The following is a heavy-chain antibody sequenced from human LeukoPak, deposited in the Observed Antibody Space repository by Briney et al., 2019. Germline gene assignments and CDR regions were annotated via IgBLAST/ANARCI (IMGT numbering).Heavy chain of an antibody. CDR1: GFTFSSYS. CDR2: ISSSSSYI. Sequence: PGGSLRLSCAASGFTFSSYSMNWVRQAPGKGLEWVSSISSSSSYIYYADSVKGRFTISRDNAKNSLYLQMNSLRAEDTAVYYCARDSGCGLAFDYWGQGTLVTVSS. J-gene: IGHJ4*02. V-gene: IGHV3-21*01. D-gene: IGHD5-12*01. CDR3: ARDSGCGLAFDY.